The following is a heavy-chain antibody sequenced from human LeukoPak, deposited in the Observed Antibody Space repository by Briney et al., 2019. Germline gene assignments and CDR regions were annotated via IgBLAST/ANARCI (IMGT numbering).Heavy chain of an antibody. V-gene: IGHV3-74*01. Sequence: GGSLRLSCAASGFTFSSYWMHWVRQAPGKGLMWVSRINGDGSSTSYADSVKGRFTISRDNAKNTLYLQMNSLRADDTAVYYCARRYCSTTSCVDWFDSWGQGTLVTVSS. J-gene: IGHJ5*01. CDR3: ARRYCSTTSCVDWFDS. CDR1: GFTFSSYW. D-gene: IGHD2-2*01. CDR2: INGDGSST.